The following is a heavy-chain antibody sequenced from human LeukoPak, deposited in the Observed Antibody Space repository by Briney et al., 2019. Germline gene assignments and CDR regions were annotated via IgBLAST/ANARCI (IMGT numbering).Heavy chain of an antibody. CDR2: MNGGNGNT. V-gene: IGHV1-3*01. D-gene: IGHD2-15*01. CDR1: GYIFTDYA. CDR3: ARGRGTSGSNRDFYYYYYMDV. J-gene: IGHJ6*03. Sequence: ASVKVSCKASGYIFTDYAIHWLRQAPGQRPEWMGWMNGGNGNTKYSQKFQGRIALIRDTSAATAYMELSSLRHDDLAVYYCARGRGTSGSNRDFYYYYYMDVWGKGTTVTVSS.